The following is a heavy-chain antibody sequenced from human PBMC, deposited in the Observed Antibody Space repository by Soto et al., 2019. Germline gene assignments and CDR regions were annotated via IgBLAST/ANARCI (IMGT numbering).Heavy chain of an antibody. CDR2: ISGSVDST. Sequence: EVQLLESGGGLVQPGGSLRLSCAASGFPFSMYAMTWVRQAPGKGLEWVSAISGSVDSTYYADSVKGRFPSTRDNSKKTVYMEMNSLRVEDTAVYHCAISPSRAPYGMDVWAQGTTVTVSS. CDR1: GFPFSMYA. J-gene: IGHJ6*02. D-gene: IGHD6-6*01. V-gene: IGHV3-23*01. CDR3: AISPSRAPYGMDV.